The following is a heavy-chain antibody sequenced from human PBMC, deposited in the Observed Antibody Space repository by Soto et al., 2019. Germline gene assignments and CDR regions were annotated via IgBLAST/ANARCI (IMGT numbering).Heavy chain of an antibody. CDR3: AKFLDTAMVKFSHYYDYGMDV. Sequence: QVQLVESGGGVVQPGRSLRLSCAAAGFTFSSYGMHWVRQAPGKGLEWVAVISYDGSNKYYADSVKGRFTISRDNSKNTLYLQMNSLRAEDTAVYYCAKFLDTAMVKFSHYYDYGMDVWGQGTTVTVSS. D-gene: IGHD5-18*01. J-gene: IGHJ6*02. CDR2: ISYDGSNK. V-gene: IGHV3-30*18. CDR1: GFTFSSYG.